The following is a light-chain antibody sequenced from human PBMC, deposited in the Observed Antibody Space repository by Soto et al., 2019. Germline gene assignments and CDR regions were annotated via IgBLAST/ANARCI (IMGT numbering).Light chain of an antibody. CDR1: QSVGTY. CDR3: QQYAESPLT. V-gene: IGKV3-11*01. Sequence: EIVLTQSPAILSLSPGERATVSCRASQSVGTYLDWFQQKLGQAPRLLIYDASNRATGIPARFSGSGSGTDFTLTISSLEPEDFAVYYCQQYAESPLTFGGGTKVEIK. CDR2: DAS. J-gene: IGKJ4*01.